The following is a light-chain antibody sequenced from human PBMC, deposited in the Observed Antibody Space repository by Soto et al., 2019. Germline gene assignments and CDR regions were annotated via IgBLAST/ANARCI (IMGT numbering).Light chain of an antibody. J-gene: IGKJ2*01. CDR1: QSISSW. CDR3: QQYNSYSPYT. CDR2: DAS. Sequence: DIQMTQSPSTLSASVGDRVTITCRASQSISSWLAWYQQKPGQAPKLLIYDASSLESGVPSRFSGSGSGTEFTLSSSSLQPDDCATYYCQQYNSYSPYTFGQGTKLDIK. V-gene: IGKV1-5*01.